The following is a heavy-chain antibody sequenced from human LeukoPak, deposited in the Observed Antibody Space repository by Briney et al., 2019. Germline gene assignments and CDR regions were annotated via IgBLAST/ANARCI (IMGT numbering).Heavy chain of an antibody. V-gene: IGHV3-23*01. CDR3: ARDFEAGDYVWYYYYYGMDV. D-gene: IGHD4-17*01. CDR2: ICGSAAGT. Sequence: PGGSLRLSCAASGFTFSSDGMSWLRQAPGKRLEWVTVICGSAAGTYYADSVKGRFTISRDNSKNTLYLQMNSLRAEDTAVYYCARDFEAGDYVWYYYYYGMDVWGQGTTVTVSS. J-gene: IGHJ6*02. CDR1: GFTFSSDG.